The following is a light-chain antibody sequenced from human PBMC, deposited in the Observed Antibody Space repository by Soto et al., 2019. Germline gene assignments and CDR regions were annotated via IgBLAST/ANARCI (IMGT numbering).Light chain of an antibody. CDR3: AAWDDSLSGPV. V-gene: IGLV1-44*01. Sequence: QSVLTQPPSASGTPGQRVTISCSGSSSNIGTYSVNWYQQLPGTAPKLLIYTNDQRPSGVPDRFSGSRSGTSASLAISGLQFEDEAVYYCAAWDDSLSGPVFGGGTKLTVL. J-gene: IGLJ3*02. CDR1: SSNIGTYS. CDR2: TND.